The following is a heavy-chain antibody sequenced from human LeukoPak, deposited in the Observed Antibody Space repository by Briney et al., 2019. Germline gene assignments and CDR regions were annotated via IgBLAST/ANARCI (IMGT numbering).Heavy chain of an antibody. CDR2: IYSGGST. CDR3: ARDDSSGYYLGY. D-gene: IGHD3-22*01. J-gene: IGHJ4*02. V-gene: IGHV3-53*01. CDR1: GFTVSSNY. Sequence: GGSLRLSCAASGFTVSSNYMSWVRQAPGKGLEWVSVIYSGGSTYYADSVKGRFTISRDNSKNTLYLQMNSLRAEDTAVYYCARDDSSGYYLGYWGQGTLVTVSS.